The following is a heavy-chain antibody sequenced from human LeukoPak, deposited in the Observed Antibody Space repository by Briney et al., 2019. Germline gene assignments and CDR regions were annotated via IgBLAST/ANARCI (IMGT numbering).Heavy chain of an antibody. CDR3: TKGYCISTSCYDDY. CDR1: GFTFDDYG. CDR2: INWNGGST. V-gene: IGHV3-20*04. J-gene: IGHJ4*02. Sequence: GGSLRLSCAASGFTFDDYGMSWVRRAPGKGLEWVSGINWNGGSTGYADSVKGRFTISRDNAKNSLYLQMNSLRAEDTALYYCTKGYCISTSCYDDYWGQGTLVTVSS. D-gene: IGHD2-2*01.